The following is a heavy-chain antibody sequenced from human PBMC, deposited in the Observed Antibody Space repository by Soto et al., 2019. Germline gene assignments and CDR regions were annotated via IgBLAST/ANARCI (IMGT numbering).Heavy chain of an antibody. CDR1: GGTFSSYA. CDR2: IIPIFGTA. CDR3: ARDSSGQGDYYYYGMDV. D-gene: IGHD3-22*01. Sequence: SVKVSCNASGGTFSSYAISWVRQAPGKGLEWMGGIIPIFGTANYAQKFQGRVTITAEKSMSTAYMELSSLGSDDTAVYYCARDSSGQGDYYYYGMDVWGQGTTVTVSS. V-gene: IGHV1-69*06. J-gene: IGHJ6*02.